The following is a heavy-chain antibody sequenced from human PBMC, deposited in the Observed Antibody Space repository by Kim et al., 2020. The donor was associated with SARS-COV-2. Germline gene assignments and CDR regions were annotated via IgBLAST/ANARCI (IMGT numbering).Heavy chain of an antibody. V-gene: IGHV3-7*01. CDR3: MVAGMYSY. Sequence: GGSLRLSCVASGFTFNTHWMQWVRQAPGKGLERVASIKGDGSEKTYLDSVKGRFTISRDNAVTSLYLQMDSLRVDDTAVYYCMVAGMYSYWGQGTLVTVSS. CDR1: GFTFNTHW. D-gene: IGHD6-19*01. CDR2: IKGDGSEK. J-gene: IGHJ4*02.